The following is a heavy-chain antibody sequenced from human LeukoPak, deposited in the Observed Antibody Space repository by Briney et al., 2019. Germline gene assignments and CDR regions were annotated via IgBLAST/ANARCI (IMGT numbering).Heavy chain of an antibody. CDR1: GFTFSSYA. V-gene: IGHV3-23*01. CDR3: ARQLGYCSDGTCYFDY. CDR2: ISTDGGDT. Sequence: AGSLRLSCAASGFTFSSYAMSWVRQAPGKGLEWVSAISTDGGDTYSADSVRGRFTISRDNFKYTLYLHVNSLRAEDTALYFCARQLGYCSDGTCYFDYWGQGTLVTVSS. D-gene: IGHD2-15*01. J-gene: IGHJ4*02.